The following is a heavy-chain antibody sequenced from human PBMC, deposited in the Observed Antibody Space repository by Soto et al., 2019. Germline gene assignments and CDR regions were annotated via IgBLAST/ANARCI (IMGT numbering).Heavy chain of an antibody. J-gene: IGHJ6*02. Sequence: GESLKISCQGSGYSFTSYWIGWVRQMPGKGLEWMGIIYPGDSDTRYSPSFQGQVTISADKSISTAYLQWSSLKASDTAMYYCARGCARGGSCYYYYYGMDVWGQGTTVTV. CDR3: ARGCARGGSCYYYYYGMDV. CDR1: GYSFTSYW. CDR2: IYPGDSDT. D-gene: IGHD2-15*01. V-gene: IGHV5-51*01.